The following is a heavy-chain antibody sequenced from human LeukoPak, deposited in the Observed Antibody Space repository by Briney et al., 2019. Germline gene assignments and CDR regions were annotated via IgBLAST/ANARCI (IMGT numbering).Heavy chain of an antibody. CDR3: ARAYNGYDYP. CDR1: GGSFTDYY. J-gene: IGHJ5*02. V-gene: IGHV4-34*01. Sequence: SETLSLTCAVYGGSFTDYYWSWIRQTPGKGLEWIGEVNHSGTTNYNPSLKSRVTISVDTSKNQFSLKVTSVTAADTAVYYCARAYNGYDYPWGQGTLVTVSS. CDR2: VNHSGTT. D-gene: IGHD5-12*01.